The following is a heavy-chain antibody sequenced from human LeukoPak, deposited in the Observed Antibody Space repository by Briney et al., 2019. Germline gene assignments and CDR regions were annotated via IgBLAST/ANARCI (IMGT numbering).Heavy chain of an antibody. J-gene: IGHJ4*02. V-gene: IGHV3-30*04. CDR2: ISYDGSNK. Sequence: QTGGSLRLSCAASGFTFSSYAMHWVRQAPGKGLEWVAVISYDGSNKYYADSVRGRFTISRDNSKNTLYLQMNSLRAEDTAVYYCASLWFGELLFGLGYWGQGTLVTVSS. CDR3: ASLWFGELLFGLGY. D-gene: IGHD3-10*01. CDR1: GFTFSSYA.